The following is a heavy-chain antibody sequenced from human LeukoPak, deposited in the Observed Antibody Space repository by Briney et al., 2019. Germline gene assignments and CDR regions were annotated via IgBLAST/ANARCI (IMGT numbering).Heavy chain of an antibody. CDR2: ISSSGSTI. J-gene: IGHJ4*02. Sequence: PGGSLRLSCAASGFTFSSYEMNWVRQAPGKGLEWVSYISSSGSTIYYADSVKGRFTISRNNAKNSLFLQMNSLRAEDTAVYYCARAGFRDIVVVPAAKLLDYWGQGTLVTVSS. D-gene: IGHD2-2*01. CDR3: ARAGFRDIVVVPAAKLLDY. V-gene: IGHV3-48*03. CDR1: GFTFSSYE.